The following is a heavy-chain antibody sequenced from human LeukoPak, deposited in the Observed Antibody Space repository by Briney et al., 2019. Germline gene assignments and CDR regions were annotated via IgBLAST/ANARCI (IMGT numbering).Heavy chain of an antibody. CDR2: INHSGST. CDR3: AREPYSSSWYVGYYFDY. J-gene: IGHJ4*02. V-gene: IGHV4-34*01. Sequence: SETLSLTCAVYGGSFSGYYWSWIRQPPGKGLEWIGEINHSGSTNYNPSLKSRVTISVDTSKNQFSLKLSSVTAADTAVYYCAREPYSSSWYVGYYFDYWGQGTLVTVSS. CDR1: GGSFSGYY. D-gene: IGHD6-13*01.